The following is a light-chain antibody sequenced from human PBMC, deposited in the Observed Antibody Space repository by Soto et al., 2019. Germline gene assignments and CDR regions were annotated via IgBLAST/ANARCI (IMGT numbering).Light chain of an antibody. V-gene: IGKV1-39*01. J-gene: IGKJ5*01. CDR2: AAS. CDR3: QQSYSTLR. CDR1: QSISSY. Sequence: DIQMTQSPSSLPASVGDRVTITCRASQSISSYLNWYQQKPGQAPKLLIYAASSSQSGVPSRLSGSGSGTDFTLTIRSLQPEDFATYYCQQSYSTLRFGQGTRLEIK.